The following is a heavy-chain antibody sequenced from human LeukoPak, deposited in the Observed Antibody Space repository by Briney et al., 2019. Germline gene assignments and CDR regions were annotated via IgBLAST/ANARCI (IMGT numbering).Heavy chain of an antibody. CDR2: IKEDGTEK. CDR3: ARRPFGADY. Sequence: GGSLRLSCAASGFTFSNYWMGWVRQPPGKGLQWVANIKEDGTEKYYVDSVKGRFTISRDNAKNSVYLQMNSLRVEGTAAYYCARRPFGADYWGQGTLVTVSS. D-gene: IGHD3-10*01. J-gene: IGHJ4*02. V-gene: IGHV3-7*01. CDR1: GFTFSNYW.